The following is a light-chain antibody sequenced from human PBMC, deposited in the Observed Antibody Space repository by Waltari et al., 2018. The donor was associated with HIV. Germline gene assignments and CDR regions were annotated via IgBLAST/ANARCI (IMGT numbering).Light chain of an antibody. CDR2: DVS. Sequence: QSALTQPASVSGSPGQSITLSCTGTSSDVGGYNYVSLYQQHPGKAPKLMIYDVSNRPSGVSNRFSGSKSGNTASLTISGLQAEDEADYYCSSYTSSSALYVVFGGGTKLTVL. CDR3: SSYTSSSALYVV. V-gene: IGLV2-14*03. J-gene: IGLJ2*01. CDR1: SSDVGGYNY.